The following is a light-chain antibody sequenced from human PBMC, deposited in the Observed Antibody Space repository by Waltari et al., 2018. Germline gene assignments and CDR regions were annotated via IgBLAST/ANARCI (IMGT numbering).Light chain of an antibody. CDR1: ISSIGAGSA. CDR3: QSYDASLGASL. J-gene: IGLJ2*01. CDR2: ADR. V-gene: IGLV1-40*01. Sequence: QSVLTQPPSVSGAPGQRVTISCTGSISSIGAGSAVPWYQQFPGTVPELLILADRNRPTGVPDRFSGSVSGTTASLAITGLQADDEADYYCQSYDASLGASLFGGGTKVTVL.